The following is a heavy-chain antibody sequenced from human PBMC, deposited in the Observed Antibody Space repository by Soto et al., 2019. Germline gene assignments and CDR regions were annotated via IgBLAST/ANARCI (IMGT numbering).Heavy chain of an antibody. Sequence: PSETLSLTCAVYGGSFSGYYWSWIRQPPGKGLEWIGEINHSGSTNYNPSLKSRVTISVDTSKNQFSLKLSSVTAADTAVYYCARVVDVAVATDGYYYGMDVWGQGTTVTVSS. D-gene: IGHD6-19*01. CDR1: GGSFSGYY. J-gene: IGHJ6*02. CDR3: ARVVDVAVATDGYYYGMDV. CDR2: INHSGST. V-gene: IGHV4-34*01.